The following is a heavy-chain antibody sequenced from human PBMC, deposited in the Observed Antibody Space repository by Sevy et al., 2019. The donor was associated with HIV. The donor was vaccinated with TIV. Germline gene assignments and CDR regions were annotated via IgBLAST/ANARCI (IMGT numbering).Heavy chain of an antibody. Sequence: GGSLRLSCAASGFTFSNYNMNWVRQAPGKGLEWVSSMTSSSSYLNYADSVKGRFTISRDNAKNSLYLQMNSLRAEDTAVYYCARDLNYYDFDYWGQGTLVTVSS. CDR1: GFTFSNYN. CDR2: MTSSSSYL. CDR3: ARDLNYYDFDY. D-gene: IGHD3-22*01. J-gene: IGHJ4*02. V-gene: IGHV3-21*01.